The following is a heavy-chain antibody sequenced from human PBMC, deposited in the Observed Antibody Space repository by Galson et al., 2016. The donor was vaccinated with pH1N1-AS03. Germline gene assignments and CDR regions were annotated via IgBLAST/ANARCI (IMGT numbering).Heavy chain of an antibody. CDR3: ARVSAGLTGYYYAIDV. Sequence: SVKVSCKASGYTFTSYYIHWVRQAPGQGREWMGIINPSDGNTNYAQRFQGRVTMTRDTSTSTVYMELSSLRSDDTAVYYCARVSAGLTGYYYAIDVWGQGTTVTVSS. V-gene: IGHV1-46*01. J-gene: IGHJ6*02. CDR1: GYTFTSYY. D-gene: IGHD4/OR15-4a*01. CDR2: INPSDGNT.